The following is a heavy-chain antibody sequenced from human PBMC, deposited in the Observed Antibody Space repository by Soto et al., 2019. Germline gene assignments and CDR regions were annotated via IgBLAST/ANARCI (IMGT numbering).Heavy chain of an antibody. D-gene: IGHD3-10*01. J-gene: IGHJ1*01. CDR1: GCSISISSNY. Sequence: SDTLSLTCSVSGCSISISSNYWWWILHPPGEGLEWIGTISHSGSTYYNPSLKSRVTIFADTSKNQFSLKLTSVAAADTAGGDCVGFTVGPMVASWGQGTLVTASS. V-gene: IGHV4-39*01. CDR3: VGFTVGPMVAS. CDR2: ISHSGST.